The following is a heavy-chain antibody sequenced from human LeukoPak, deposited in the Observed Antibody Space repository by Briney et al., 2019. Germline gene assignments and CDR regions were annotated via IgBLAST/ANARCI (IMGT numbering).Heavy chain of an antibody. CDR3: ARGGRGGYCSGGSCYSGHGMDV. J-gene: IGHJ6*04. Sequence: GGSLRLSCAASGFTFSSYSMNWLRQAPGKGLEWVSSISSSSSYIYYADSVKGRFTISRDNAKNSLYLQMNSLRAEDTAVYYCARGGRGGYCSGGSCYSGHGMDVWGKGTTVTVSS. CDR2: ISSSSSYI. V-gene: IGHV3-21*01. D-gene: IGHD2-15*01. CDR1: GFTFSSYS.